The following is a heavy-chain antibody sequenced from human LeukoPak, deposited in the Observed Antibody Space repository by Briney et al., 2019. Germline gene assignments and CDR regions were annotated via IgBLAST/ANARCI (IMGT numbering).Heavy chain of an antibody. CDR1: GVTISSYY. Sequence: PSETLSLTCAASGVTISSYYLSWVRQPPGKGLEWIGYIYYSVSTNYNPSLKSRVTISVDTSKIQFSLKLTSVTAADTAVYYCARRMYGSSFDYWGQGTLVTVSS. J-gene: IGHJ4*02. V-gene: IGHV4-59*08. D-gene: IGHD6-6*01. CDR2: IYYSVST. CDR3: ARRMYGSSFDY.